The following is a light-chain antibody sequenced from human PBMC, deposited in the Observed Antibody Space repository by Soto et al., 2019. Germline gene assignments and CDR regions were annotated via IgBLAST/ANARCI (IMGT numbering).Light chain of an antibody. CDR3: QSYDSSLSFYV. J-gene: IGLJ1*01. CDR1: SSNIGAGYD. CDR2: GNS. V-gene: IGLV1-40*01. Sequence: QSVLTQPPSVSGAPGQRVTISCTGSSSNIGAGYDVHWYQQLPGTAPKLLIYGNSNRPSGVPDRFSGSKSATSASLAITGLQAEDVANYYCQSYDSSLSFYVFGTGTKVTLL.